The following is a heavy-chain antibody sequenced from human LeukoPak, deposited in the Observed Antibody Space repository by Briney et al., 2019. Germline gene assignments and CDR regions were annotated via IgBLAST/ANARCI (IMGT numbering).Heavy chain of an antibody. D-gene: IGHD1-14*01. V-gene: IGHV3-7*01. Sequence: GGSLRLSCAASGFTFSTYWMTWVRQAPGKGLEWVANIKEDGSATFYVDSVKGRFSISRDNAKYSLYLQMNSLRAEDTAVYYCTKDSHRRSDYWGQGTLLTVSS. CDR3: TKDSHRRSDY. CDR2: IKEDGSAT. CDR1: GFTFSTYW. J-gene: IGHJ4*02.